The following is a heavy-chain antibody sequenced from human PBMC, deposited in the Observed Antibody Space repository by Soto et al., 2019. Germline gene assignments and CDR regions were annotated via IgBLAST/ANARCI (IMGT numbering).Heavy chain of an antibody. J-gene: IGHJ5*01. D-gene: IGHD2-2*01. CDR1: GDSVSNKSAA. CDR3: ASNGSPGSTSWYDC. CDR2: TYYTSRWFN. Sequence: QTLSLTCAISGDSVSNKSAAWNWIRRSPSRGLEWLGRTYYTSRWFNDYAVSVIGRITINPDTSRNQISLQLKSVTPDDTAVCYSASNGSPGSTSWYDCWGRGALVIVS. V-gene: IGHV6-1*01.